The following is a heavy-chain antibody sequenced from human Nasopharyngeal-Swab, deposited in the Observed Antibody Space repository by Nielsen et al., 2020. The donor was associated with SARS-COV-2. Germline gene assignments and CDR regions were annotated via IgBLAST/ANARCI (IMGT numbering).Heavy chain of an antibody. CDR1: GFTYKEYA. CDR2: NRRNSGSI. D-gene: IGHD5-18*01. CDR3: AKLPTAMDETYMDV. Sequence: SLKISCAASGFTYKEYAMHWVRQAPGKGLEWVSGNRRNSGSIGYADSVKGRFTISRDNAKNSLYLQMNSLRAEDTALYYCAKLPTAMDETYMDVWGKGTTVTVSS. V-gene: IGHV3-9*01. J-gene: IGHJ6*03.